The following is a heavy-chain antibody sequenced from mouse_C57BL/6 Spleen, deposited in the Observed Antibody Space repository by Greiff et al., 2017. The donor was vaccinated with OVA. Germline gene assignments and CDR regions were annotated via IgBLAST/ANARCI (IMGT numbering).Heavy chain of an antibody. CDR1: GFTFSSYA. CDR2: ISSGGDYI. J-gene: IGHJ1*03. V-gene: IGHV5-9-1*02. CDR3: TRETTVWYFDV. Sequence: EVKLMESGEGLVKPGGSLKLSCAASGFTFSSYAMSCVRQTPEKRLEWVAYISSGGDYIYYADTVKGRFTISRDNARNTLYLQMSSLKSEDTAMYYCTRETTVWYFDVWGTGTTVTVSS. D-gene: IGHD1-1*01.